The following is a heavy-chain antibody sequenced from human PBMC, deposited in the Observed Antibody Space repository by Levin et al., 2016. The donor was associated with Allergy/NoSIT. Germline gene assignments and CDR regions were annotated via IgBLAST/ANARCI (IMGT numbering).Heavy chain of an antibody. CDR3: ARPKGSYYPDAFDI. J-gene: IGHJ3*02. CDR1: GFTFSSYA. CDR2: ISYDGSNK. Sequence: GGSLRLSCAASGFTFSSYAMHWVRQAPGKGLEWVAVISYDGSNKYYADSVKGRFTISRDNSKNTLYLQMNSLRAEDTAVYYCARPKGSYYPDAFDIWGQGTMVTVSS. D-gene: IGHD1-26*01. V-gene: IGHV3-30*04.